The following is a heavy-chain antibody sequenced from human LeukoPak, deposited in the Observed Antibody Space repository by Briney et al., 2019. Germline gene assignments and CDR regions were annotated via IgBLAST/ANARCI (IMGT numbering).Heavy chain of an antibody. D-gene: IGHD1-1*01. Sequence: SETLSLTCTVSGGSISSYYWSWIRQPPGKGLEWSGYIYYSGSTNYNPPLKSRVTISVDTSKNPFSLKLSSVTAADTAVYYCARAPALVGYSYYYMDVWGKGTTVTVSS. J-gene: IGHJ6*03. CDR1: GGSISSYY. V-gene: IGHV4-59*01. CDR2: IYYSGST. CDR3: ARAPALVGYSYYYMDV.